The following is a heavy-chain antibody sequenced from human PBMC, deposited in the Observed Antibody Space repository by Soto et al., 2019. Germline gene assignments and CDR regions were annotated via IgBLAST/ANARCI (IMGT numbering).Heavy chain of an antibody. Sequence: SEDLCLPRSVSGGTLSPNSYHLGRVRQPPGNGLEWIGNIYYSGKTYYTPSLKSRVTISVDTSKNQFSLKLTSVTAADTAVYYCVTSLTGYYKHFAFWAQGTLVTGSS. CDR1: GGTLSPNSYH. CDR2: IYYSGKT. CDR3: VTSLTGYYKHFAF. D-gene: IGHD3-9*01. V-gene: IGHV4-39*01. J-gene: IGHJ4*02.